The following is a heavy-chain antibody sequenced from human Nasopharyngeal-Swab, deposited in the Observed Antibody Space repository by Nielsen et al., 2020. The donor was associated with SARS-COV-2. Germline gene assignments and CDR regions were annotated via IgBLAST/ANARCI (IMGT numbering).Heavy chain of an antibody. CDR3: SRDPAGQNWFDP. Sequence: ASVKVSCKASGYTFTGYSMHWVRQAPGQGLEWMGRINPNSGGTNYAQKLQGRVTITRDTSISTAYMELSRLRSYDTAVYYCSRDPAGQNWFDPWGQGTLVTVSS. J-gene: IGHJ5*02. CDR1: GYTFTGYS. V-gene: IGHV1-2*06. CDR2: INPNSGGT.